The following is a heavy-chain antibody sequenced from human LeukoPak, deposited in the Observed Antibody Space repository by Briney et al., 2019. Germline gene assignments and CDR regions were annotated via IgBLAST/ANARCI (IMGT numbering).Heavy chain of an antibody. D-gene: IGHD2-15*01. V-gene: IGHV1-8*01. CDR1: GYTFTSYD. CDR3: ARGYCSGGSCYYFDY. CDR2: MNPNSGNT. Sequence: GASVKVSCKASGYTFTSYDINWVRQATGQGLEWMGWMNPNSGNTGYAQKFQGRVTMTRDTSISTAYMELSRLRSDDTAVYYCARGYCSGGSCYYFDYWGQGTLVTVSS. J-gene: IGHJ4*02.